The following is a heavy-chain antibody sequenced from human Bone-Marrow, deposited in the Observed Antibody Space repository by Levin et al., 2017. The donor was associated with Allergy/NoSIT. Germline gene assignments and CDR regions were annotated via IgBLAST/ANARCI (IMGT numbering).Heavy chain of an antibody. CDR2: VTPHSGVT. D-gene: IGHD2-8*01. CDR3: ARDSNGATSVPYFDN. CDR1: GYPFTDYY. J-gene: IGHJ4*02. V-gene: IGHV1-2*06. Sequence: SGESLKISCKAAGYPFTDYYMHWVRQAPGQGLEWLGRVTPHSGVTSYAQKFQGRVTLTRDTSISTAYMELSRLQSDDTAIYYCARDSNGATSVPYFDNWGQGTLVTVSS.